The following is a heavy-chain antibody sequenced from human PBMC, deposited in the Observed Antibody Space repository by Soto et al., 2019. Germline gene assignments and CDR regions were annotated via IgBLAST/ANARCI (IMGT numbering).Heavy chain of an antibody. CDR3: ARDRGYYYGSAQGFDP. CDR2: IYYSGST. V-gene: IGHV4-59*01. J-gene: IGHJ5*02. Sequence: SETLSLTCTVSGGSISSYYWSWVRQPPWRGLEWIGYIYYSGSTNYNPSLKSRVTISVDTSKNQFSLKLSSVTAADTAVYYCARDRGYYYGSAQGFDPWGQGTLVTVSS. D-gene: IGHD3-10*01. CDR1: GGSISSYY.